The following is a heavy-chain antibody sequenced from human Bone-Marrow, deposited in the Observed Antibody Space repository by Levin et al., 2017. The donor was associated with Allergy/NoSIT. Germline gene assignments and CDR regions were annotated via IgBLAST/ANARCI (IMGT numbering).Heavy chain of an antibody. V-gene: IGHV1-69*04. J-gene: IGHJ6*02. D-gene: IGHD4-17*01. CDR1: GGTFSSYT. CDR3: ARDHYGDYYYYGMDG. Sequence: SVKVSCKASGGTFSSYTISWVRQAPGQGLEWMGRIIPILGIANYAQKFQGRVTITADKSTSTAYMELSSLRSEDTAVYYCARDHYGDYYYYGMDGWGQGTTVTVSS. CDR2: IIPILGIA.